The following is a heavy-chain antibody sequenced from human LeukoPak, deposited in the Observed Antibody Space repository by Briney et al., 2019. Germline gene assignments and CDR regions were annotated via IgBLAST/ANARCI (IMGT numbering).Heavy chain of an antibody. CDR2: IYTSGST. D-gene: IGHD6-13*01. V-gene: IGHV4-4*07. Sequence: SETLSLTCTVSGGFISSYYRSWIRQPAGKGLEWIGRIYTSGSTNYNPSLKSRVTMSVDTSKNQFSLKLSSVTAADTAVYYCARGGEAAAGTKNWFDPWGQGTLVTVSS. CDR1: GGFISSYY. J-gene: IGHJ5*02. CDR3: ARGGEAAAGTKNWFDP.